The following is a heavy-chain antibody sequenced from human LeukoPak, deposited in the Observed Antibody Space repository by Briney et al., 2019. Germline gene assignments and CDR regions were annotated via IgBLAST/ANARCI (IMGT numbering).Heavy chain of an antibody. V-gene: IGHV4-34*01. D-gene: IGHD3-10*01. CDR1: GGSFSGYY. CDR3: ARDSGTTGEVKFDP. Sequence: LETLSLTCAVYGGSFSGYYWSWIRQPPGKGLEWIGEINHSGSTNYNPSLKSRVTISVDTSKNQLSLKLSSVTAADTAVYYCARDSGTTGEVKFDPWGQGTLVTVSS. CDR2: INHSGST. J-gene: IGHJ5*02.